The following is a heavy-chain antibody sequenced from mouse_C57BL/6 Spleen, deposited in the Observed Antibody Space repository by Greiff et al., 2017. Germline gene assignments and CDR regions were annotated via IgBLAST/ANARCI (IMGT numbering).Heavy chain of an antibody. V-gene: IGHV1-72*01. CDR3: ERWEGWFAY. D-gene: IGHD4-1*01. J-gene: IGHJ3*01. Sequence: QVQLQQPGAELVKPGASVKLSCKASGYTFTSSWMPWVKQRPGRGLEWIGRIDTDSGGTKYTEQVKRKATLTVDKPSSTAYKQLSSLTSGDSAVYYWERWEGWFAYWGQGTLVTVSA. CDR1: GYTFTSSW. CDR2: IDTDSGGT.